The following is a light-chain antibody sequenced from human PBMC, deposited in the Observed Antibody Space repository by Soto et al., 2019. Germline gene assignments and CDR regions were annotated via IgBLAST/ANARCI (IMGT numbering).Light chain of an antibody. J-gene: IGLJ1*01. CDR1: SSDVGDYNY. Sequence: QSALTQPASVSGSPGQSITISCTGTSSDVGDYNYVSWYQQHPGKAPKLMIYDVSNRPSGVSNRFSGSKSGNTASLTISGLQAEDEADYYCSSYSSSNTFYVFGTGTKLTVL. V-gene: IGLV2-14*03. CDR3: SSYSSSNTFYV. CDR2: DVS.